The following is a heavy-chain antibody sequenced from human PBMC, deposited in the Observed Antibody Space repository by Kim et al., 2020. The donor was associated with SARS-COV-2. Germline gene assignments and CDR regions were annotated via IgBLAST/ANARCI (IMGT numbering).Heavy chain of an antibody. V-gene: IGHV3-30*02. D-gene: IGHD3-9*01. J-gene: IGHJ4*02. CDR3: AKDGYPLLRYFDWLLRR. Sequence: VGGRFTISGDNSRNTVYLQMNSLGAEDTAVYYCAKDGYPLLRYFDWLLRRWGQGTLVTVSS.